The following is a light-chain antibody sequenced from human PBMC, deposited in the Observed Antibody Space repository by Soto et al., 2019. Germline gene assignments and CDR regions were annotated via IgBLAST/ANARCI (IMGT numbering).Light chain of an antibody. Sequence: QSVLTQPASVSGSPGQSITISCTGTSSVVGGYNYVSWYQQHPGKAPKLMIYDVSNRPSGVSNRFSGSKSGNTASLTISGLQADDEADYSCSSYTSSSTRVFGGGTKVTVL. CDR1: SSVVGGYNY. J-gene: IGLJ3*02. CDR3: SSYTSSSTRV. V-gene: IGLV2-14*01. CDR2: DVS.